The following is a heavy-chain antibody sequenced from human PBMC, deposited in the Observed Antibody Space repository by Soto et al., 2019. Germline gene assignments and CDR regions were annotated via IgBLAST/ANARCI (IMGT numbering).Heavy chain of an antibody. V-gene: IGHV3-23*01. CDR1: GFTFSVDA. D-gene: IGHD2-2*02. CDR3: AKGSLRHQLLYDYYYGMDV. Sequence: RRLSCAASGFTFSVDAMTWVRQAPGKGLEWVSTISDSGGSTYYADSVKGRFTISRDNSKNTLYLQMNSLRAEDTAVYYCAKGSLRHQLLYDYYYGMDVWGQGTTVTVSS. J-gene: IGHJ6*02. CDR2: ISDSGGST.